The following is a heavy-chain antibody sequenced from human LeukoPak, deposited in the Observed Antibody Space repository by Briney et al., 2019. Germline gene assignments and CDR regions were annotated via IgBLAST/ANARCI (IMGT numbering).Heavy chain of an antibody. V-gene: IGHV4-39*01. Sequence: SETLSLTCTVSGGSISSSSYYWGWIRQPPGKGLEWIGSIYYSGSTYYNPSLKSRVTISVDTSKNQFSLKLSSVTAADTAVYYCASKGTTRLDFWSGLNWFDPWGQGTLVTVSS. D-gene: IGHD3-3*01. J-gene: IGHJ5*02. CDR3: ASKGTTRLDFWSGLNWFDP. CDR2: IYYSGST. CDR1: GGSISSSSYY.